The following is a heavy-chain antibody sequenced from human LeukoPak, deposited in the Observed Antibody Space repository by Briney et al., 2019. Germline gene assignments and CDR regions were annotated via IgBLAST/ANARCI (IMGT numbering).Heavy chain of an antibody. J-gene: IGHJ3*02. CDR2: IWYDGSNK. CDR1: GFTFSSYG. CDR3: AKDLEIDYAFDI. D-gene: IGHD1-1*01. V-gene: IGHV3-33*06. Sequence: GRSLRLSCAASGFTFSSYGMHWVRQAPGKGLEWVAVIWYDGSNKYYADSVKGRFTISRDNSKNTLYLQMNSLRAEDTAVYYCAKDLEIDYAFDIWGQGTMVTVSS.